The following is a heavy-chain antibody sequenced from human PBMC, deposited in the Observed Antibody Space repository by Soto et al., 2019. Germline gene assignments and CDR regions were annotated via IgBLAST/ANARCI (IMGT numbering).Heavy chain of an antibody. J-gene: IGHJ3*02. CDR3: ARMIWGYCSSTSCYDAFDI. CDR2: INSDGSST. D-gene: IGHD2-2*01. CDR1: GFTFSSYW. Sequence: EVQLVESGGGLVQPGGYLRLSCAASGFTFSSYWMHWVRQAPGKGLVWVSRINSDGSSTSYADSVKGRFTISRDNAKNTLYLQMNSLSAEDTAVYYCARMIWGYCSSTSCYDAFDIWGQGTMVTVSS. V-gene: IGHV3-74*01.